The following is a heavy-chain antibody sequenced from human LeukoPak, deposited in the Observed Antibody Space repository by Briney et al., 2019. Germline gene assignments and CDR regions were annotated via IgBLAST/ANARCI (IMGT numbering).Heavy chain of an antibody. CDR2: IKQDGSEK. Sequence: PGGSLRLSCAASGFTFSSYWMSWVRQAPGKGLEWVANIKQDGSEKYYVDSVKGRFTTSRDNAKNSLYLQMNSLRAEDTAVYYCARAYYYDSSGYRSNWFDPWGQGTLVTVSS. J-gene: IGHJ5*02. CDR3: ARAYYYDSSGYRSNWFDP. V-gene: IGHV3-7*01. D-gene: IGHD3-22*01. CDR1: GFTFSSYW.